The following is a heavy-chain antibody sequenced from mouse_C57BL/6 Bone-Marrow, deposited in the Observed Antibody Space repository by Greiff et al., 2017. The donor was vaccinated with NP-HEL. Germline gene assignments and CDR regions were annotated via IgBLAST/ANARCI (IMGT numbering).Heavy chain of an antibody. V-gene: IGHV14-4*01. D-gene: IGHD1-1*01. CDR1: GFNITDDY. CDR2: IDPENGDT. Sequence: VQLQQSGAELVRPGASVKLSCTASGFNITDDYMHWVKQRPEQGLEWIGWIDPENGDTEYASKFQGKATLTADTSSNTAYLQLSSLTSEDTAVYYGSQCYGSSPWYFDVWGKGTTVTVSS. CDR3: SQCYGSSPWYFDV. J-gene: IGHJ1*03.